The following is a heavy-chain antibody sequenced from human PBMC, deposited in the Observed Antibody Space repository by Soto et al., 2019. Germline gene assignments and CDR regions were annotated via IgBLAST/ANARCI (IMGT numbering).Heavy chain of an antibody. V-gene: IGHV3-9*01. J-gene: IGHJ3*02. CDR2: ISWNSGSI. D-gene: IGHD5-12*01. CDR3: AKDIRISRGSLQLPRAFDI. Sequence: PGGSLRLSXAASGFTFDDYAMHWVRQAPGKGPEWVSGISWNSGSIGYADSVKGRFTISRDNAKNSLYLQMNSLRAEDTALYYCAKDIRISRGSLQLPRAFDIWGQGTMVTVS. CDR1: GFTFDDYA.